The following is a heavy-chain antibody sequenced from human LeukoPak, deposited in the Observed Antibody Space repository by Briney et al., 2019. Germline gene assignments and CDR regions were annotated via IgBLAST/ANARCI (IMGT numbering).Heavy chain of an antibody. Sequence: PGGSLGPSCAASGLTFRSYGMHWVRKAPGKGLGGGEVIWYDGSNKYYADSVKGRFTISRDNSKNTLYLQMNSLRAEDTAVYYCARDAESVVVPAAVFDYWGQGTLVTVSS. CDR3: ARDAESVVVPAAVFDY. D-gene: IGHD2-2*01. V-gene: IGHV3-33*01. J-gene: IGHJ4*02. CDR2: IWYDGSNK. CDR1: GLTFRSYG.